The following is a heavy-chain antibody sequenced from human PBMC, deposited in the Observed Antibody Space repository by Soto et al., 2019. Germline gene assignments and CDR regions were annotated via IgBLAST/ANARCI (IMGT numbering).Heavy chain of an antibody. J-gene: IGHJ6*02. CDR2: IDSNGGT. Sequence: QVQLQESGPGLVKPSETLSLTCTVSDDSSSNYKWSWIRQPPWRRLEWIGYIDSNGGTSYNPSLQSRVTISIDTSTKQFFLKLSSVTAADTAVYYCVRQGFGRLHGLVDVWGQGTTVTVSS. CDR3: VRQGFGRLHGLVDV. V-gene: IGHV4-59*08. CDR1: DDSSSNYK. D-gene: IGHD3-10*01.